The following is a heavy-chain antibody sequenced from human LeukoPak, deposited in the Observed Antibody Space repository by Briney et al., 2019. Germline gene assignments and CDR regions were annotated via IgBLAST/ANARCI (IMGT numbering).Heavy chain of an antibody. Sequence: GRSLRLSCAASGFTFSSYSMNWVRQAPGKGLEWVSYISSSSSTIYYADSVKGRFTISRDNAKNSLYLQMNSLRDEDTAVYYCAREGYYYDSSGYYVWGQGTLVTVSS. CDR1: GFTFSSYS. D-gene: IGHD3-22*01. V-gene: IGHV3-48*02. J-gene: IGHJ4*02. CDR2: ISSSSSTI. CDR3: AREGYYYDSSGYYV.